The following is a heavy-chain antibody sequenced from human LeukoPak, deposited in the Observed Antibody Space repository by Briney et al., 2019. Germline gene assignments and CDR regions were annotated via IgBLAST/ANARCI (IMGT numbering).Heavy chain of an antibody. CDR3: ARGVTSKWELLRAYFDY. V-gene: IGHV4-39*07. J-gene: IGHJ4*02. Sequence: SETLSLTCTVSGGSISSSSYYWGWIRQPPGKGLEWIGSIYYSGSTYYNPSLKSRVTISVDTSKNQFSLKLSSVTAADTAVYYCARGVTSKWELLRAYFDYWGQGTLVTVSS. CDR2: IYYSGST. D-gene: IGHD1-26*01. CDR1: GGSISSSSYY.